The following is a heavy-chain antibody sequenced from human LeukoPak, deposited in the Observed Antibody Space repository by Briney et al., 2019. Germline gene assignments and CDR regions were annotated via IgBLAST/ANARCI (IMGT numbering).Heavy chain of an antibody. CDR3: ARGVRSPMVRGSNWFDP. D-gene: IGHD3-10*01. J-gene: IGHJ5*02. V-gene: IGHV4-39*07. CDR2: INHSGST. Sequence: PSETLSLTCTVSGGSISSGDYYWSWIRQPPGKGLEWIGEINHSGSTNYNPSLKSRVTISVDTSKNQFSLKLSSVTAADTAVYYCARGVRSPMVRGSNWFDPWGQGTLVTVSS. CDR1: GGSISSGDYY.